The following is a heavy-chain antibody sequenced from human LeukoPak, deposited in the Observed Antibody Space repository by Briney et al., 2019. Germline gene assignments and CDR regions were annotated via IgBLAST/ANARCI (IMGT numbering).Heavy chain of an antibody. CDR2: INPNSGGT. CDR3: ARDRSRGYSYGLESLY. CDR1: GYTFTDYY. Sequence: ASVKVSCKASGYTFTDYYIHWVRQALGQGLEWMGWINPNSGGTSYAQQFQGRVTMTSDTSISSAYMELSRLRSDDTAVYYCARDRSRGYSYGLESLYWGQGTLVTVSS. D-gene: IGHD5-18*01. J-gene: IGHJ4*02. V-gene: IGHV1-2*02.